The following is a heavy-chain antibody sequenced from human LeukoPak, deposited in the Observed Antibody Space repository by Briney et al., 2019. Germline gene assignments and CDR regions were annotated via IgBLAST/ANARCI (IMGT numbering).Heavy chain of an antibody. CDR3: ARGSRRGSIQFSMDV. J-gene: IGHJ6*03. CDR2: INHSGST. V-gene: IGHV4-34*01. CDR1: GGSFSGYY. Sequence: SETLSLTCAVYGGSFSGYYWSWIRQPPGKGLEWIGEINHSGSTNYNPSLKSRVTISVDTSKNQFSLKLSSVTAADTAVYYCARGSRRGSIQFSMDVWGKGTTVTVSS. D-gene: IGHD2-2*02.